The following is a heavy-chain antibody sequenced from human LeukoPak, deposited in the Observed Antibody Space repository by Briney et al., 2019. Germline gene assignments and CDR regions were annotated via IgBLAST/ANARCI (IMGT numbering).Heavy chain of an antibody. CDR3: ARVDTAMAVDY. CDR2: IYTSGST. V-gene: IGHV4-4*07. CDR1: GGSNSSYY. J-gene: IGHJ4*02. Sequence: SETLSPTCTVSGGSNSSYYWNWIRQPAGKGLAGIGCIYTSGSTNYHPSLKSGVTMSVDTSKNQFSLKLSSVTAADTAVYYCARVDTAMAVDYWGQGTLVTVSS. D-gene: IGHD5-18*01.